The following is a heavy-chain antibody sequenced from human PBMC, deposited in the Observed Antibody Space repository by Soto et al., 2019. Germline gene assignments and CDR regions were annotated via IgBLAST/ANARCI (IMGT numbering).Heavy chain of an antibody. Sequence: SETLSLTCAVYGGSFSGYYWSWIRQPPGKGLEWIGEINHSGSTNYNPSLKSRVTISVDTSKNQFSLKLSSVTAADTAVYYCERENWKRGVEYWGQGTLVTVSS. CDR2: INHSGST. CDR3: ERENWKRGVEY. J-gene: IGHJ4*02. D-gene: IGHD1-1*01. CDR1: GGSFSGYY. V-gene: IGHV4-34*01.